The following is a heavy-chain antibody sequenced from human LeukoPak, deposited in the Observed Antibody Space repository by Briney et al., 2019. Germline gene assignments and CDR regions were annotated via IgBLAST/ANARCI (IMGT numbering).Heavy chain of an antibody. D-gene: IGHD3-10*01. J-gene: IGHJ5*02. CDR1: GFPFSSYW. V-gene: IGHV3-74*01. CDR3: ARDLDGSGSYHWFDP. Sequence: GGSLRLSCAASGFPFSSYWMHWVRQAPGKGLVWVSRINGDGSSTSDADSVKGRFTISRDNARNTLYLQMNSLRAEDTAVYYCARDLDGSGSYHWFDPWGQGTLVTVSS. CDR2: INGDGSST.